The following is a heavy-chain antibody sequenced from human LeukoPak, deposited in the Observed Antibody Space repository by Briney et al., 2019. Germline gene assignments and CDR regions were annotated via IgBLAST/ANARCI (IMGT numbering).Heavy chain of an antibody. CDR2: IWYDGSNK. CDR3: ARLYCSDGSCYSGYFDY. CDR1: GFTFSSYG. V-gene: IGHV3-33*01. Sequence: GRSLRFSCAASGFTFSSYGMHWVRQAPGKGLEWVAVIWYDGSNKYYADSVKGRFTISRDKSKNTLDLQMNSLRAEDTAVYYCARLYCSDGSCYSGYFDYWGQGTLVTVSS. D-gene: IGHD2-15*01. J-gene: IGHJ4*02.